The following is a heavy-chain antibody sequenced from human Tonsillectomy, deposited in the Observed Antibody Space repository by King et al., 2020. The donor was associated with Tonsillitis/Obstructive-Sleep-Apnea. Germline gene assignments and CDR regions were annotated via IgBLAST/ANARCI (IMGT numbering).Heavy chain of an antibody. Sequence: VQLVESGGGLVQPGGSLRLSCVASGFTFSNYWMYWVRQVPGEGLVWVSRINNDGRSTTYADSVKGRFTISRDNAENTLYLQMNRLRPEDTAVYHCARGGAKGSTDYWGQGTLVTVSS. J-gene: IGHJ4*02. D-gene: IGHD2-15*01. CDR2: INNDGRST. V-gene: IGHV3-74*01. CDR1: GFTFSNYW. CDR3: ARGGAKGSTDY.